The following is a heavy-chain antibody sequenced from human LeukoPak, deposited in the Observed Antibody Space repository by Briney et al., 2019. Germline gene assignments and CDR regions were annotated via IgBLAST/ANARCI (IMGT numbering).Heavy chain of an antibody. J-gene: IGHJ5*02. CDR3: AREIVVVPDSSGWFDP. Sequence: SQTLSLTCTVSGGSISSGSYYWSWIRQPAGKGLEWIGRIYTSGSTNYSPSLKSRVTISEDTSKNQFSLKLSSVTAADTAVYYCAREIVVVPDSSGWFDPWGQGTLVTVSS. D-gene: IGHD2-2*01. CDR1: GGSISSGSYY. CDR2: IYTSGST. V-gene: IGHV4-61*02.